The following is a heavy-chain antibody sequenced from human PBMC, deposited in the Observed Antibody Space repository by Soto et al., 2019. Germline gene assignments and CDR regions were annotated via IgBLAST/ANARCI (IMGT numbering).Heavy chain of an antibody. CDR1: GITFSNCV. J-gene: IGHJ4*02. V-gene: IGHV3-23*01. Sequence: GGSLRLSCAASGITFSNCVMNWVRQAPGKGLEWVSTIRRSGETTYYADSVGGRFTISRDNSKNTLYLQMNSLRAEDTAVYYCAPVRVTPPDYWGQGTLVTVSS. D-gene: IGHD2-21*02. CDR3: APVRVTPPDY. CDR2: IRRSGETT.